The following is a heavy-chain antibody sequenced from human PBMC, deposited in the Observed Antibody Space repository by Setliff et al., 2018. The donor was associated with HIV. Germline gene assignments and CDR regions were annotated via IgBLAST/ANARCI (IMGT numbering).Heavy chain of an antibody. J-gene: IGHJ5*02. CDR2: IYYSGST. CDR1: DDFITSYY. V-gene: IGHV4-59*08. Sequence: PSETLSLTCTVSDDFITSYYWSWIRQPPGKGLEWIGYIYYSGSTNYNPSLKSRVTISVDTSKNQFSLKLSSVTAADTAVYYCARSVVVVTVEWFDPWGQGTLVTVSS. CDR3: ARSVVVVTVEWFDP. D-gene: IGHD2-21*02.